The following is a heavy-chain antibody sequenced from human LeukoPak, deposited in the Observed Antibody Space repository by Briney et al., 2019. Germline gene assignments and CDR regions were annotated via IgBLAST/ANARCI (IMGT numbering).Heavy chain of an antibody. J-gene: IGHJ3*02. D-gene: IGHD3-22*01. CDR2: IYYSGST. V-gene: IGHV4-59*01. CDR3: VRSYDTSGYFHAFDI. Sequence: PSETLSLTCTVSGGSISSYYWSWIRQPPGKGLEWIGYIYYSGSTTYNPSLKSRVTISVDASKTQFSLKLSSVTAADTAMYYCVRSYDTSGYFHAFDIWGQGTEVTASS. CDR1: GGSISSYY.